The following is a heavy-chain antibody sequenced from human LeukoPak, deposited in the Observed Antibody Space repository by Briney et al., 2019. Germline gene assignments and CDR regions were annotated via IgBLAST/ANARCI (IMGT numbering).Heavy chain of an antibody. CDR2: IYPGDSDA. D-gene: IGHD5-18*01. CDR3: ARQDTAMVLDAFGI. J-gene: IGHJ3*02. Sequence: GESLKISCKGSGYSFNSYWIGWVRQMPGKGLKWMGIIYPGDSDARYSPSFQGQVTISADKSISTAYLQWSSLKAPDTAMYYCARQDTAMVLDAFGIWGQRTMVTVSS. V-gene: IGHV5-51*01. CDR1: GYSFNSYW.